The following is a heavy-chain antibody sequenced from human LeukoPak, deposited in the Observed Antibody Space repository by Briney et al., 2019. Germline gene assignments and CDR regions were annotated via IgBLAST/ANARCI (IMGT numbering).Heavy chain of an antibody. CDR1: GXTFSSYE. CDR2: ISSSGTTI. Sequence: GGSLRLSCVASGXTFSSYEMNWVRQAPGKGLEWVSYISSSGTTIYYADSVKGRFTISRDSAKNSLYLQMNSLRGEDTAVYYCAKESVVRIMGFDYWGQGTLVTVSS. CDR3: AKESVVRIMGFDY. D-gene: IGHD2/OR15-2a*01. J-gene: IGHJ4*02. V-gene: IGHV3-48*03.